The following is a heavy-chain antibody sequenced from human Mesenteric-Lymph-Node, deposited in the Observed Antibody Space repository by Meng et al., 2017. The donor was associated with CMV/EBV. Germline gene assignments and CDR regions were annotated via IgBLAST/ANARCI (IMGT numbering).Heavy chain of an antibody. CDR1: GFPFRDYY. CDR2: ISGGGRTI. V-gene: IGHV3-11*04. CDR3: ARVGSGWYKGFDY. J-gene: IGHJ4*02. D-gene: IGHD6-19*01. Sequence: CAASGFPFRDYYMSWIRQAPGKGLEWISYISGGGRTIDYADSVKGRFTISRDNAQNSLYLQMNSLRAEDTAVYYCARVGSGWYKGFDYWGQGTLVTVSS.